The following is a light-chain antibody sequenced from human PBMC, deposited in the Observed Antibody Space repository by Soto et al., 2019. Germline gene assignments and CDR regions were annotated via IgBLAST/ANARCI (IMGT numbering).Light chain of an antibody. J-gene: IGLJ1*01. CDR3: CSYAGDYTFV. CDR1: SSDVGGYNY. CDR2: DVQ. Sequence: QSALTQPRSVSGSPGQSVTSSCTGTSSDVGGYNYVSWYQQHPGRAPRVMIYDVQTRPSGVPDRFSGSKSGNTASLTISELQAEDEADYYCCSYAGDYTFVFGTGTKVTVL. V-gene: IGLV2-11*01.